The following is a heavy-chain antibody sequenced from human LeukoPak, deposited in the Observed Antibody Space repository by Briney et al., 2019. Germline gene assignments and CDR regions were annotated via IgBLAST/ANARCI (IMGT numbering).Heavy chain of an antibody. J-gene: IGHJ3*01. CDR3: AHSKRGGGYYINAFAV. D-gene: IGHD1-26*01. CDR1: GASTSAYY. V-gene: IGHV4-59*01. Sequence: SETLSPTSTVSGASTSAYYWSWIRQPPGKGLEWIGYSYSGGNANYNPSLKTRVTISIDTSENQFSLRLTSVTAADTAVYFCAHSKRGGGYYINAFAVWGQGALVTISS. CDR2: SYSGGNA.